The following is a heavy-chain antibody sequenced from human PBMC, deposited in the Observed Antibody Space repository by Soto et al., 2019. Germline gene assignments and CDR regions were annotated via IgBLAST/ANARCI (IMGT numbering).Heavy chain of an antibody. D-gene: IGHD3-22*01. CDR3: ARGYESRGYCLVGYYDY. J-gene: IGHJ4*02. CDR2: IKPNSGDT. CDR1: GYTFTGYY. V-gene: IGHV1-2*02. Sequence: GASVKVSFKASGYTFTGYYMHWVRQAPGQGLEWMGWIKPNSGDTNYAQKFQGRVTMTRDTSISTAYMELSSLRSDDTAVYYCARGYESRGYCLVGYYDYWGRGTLVTVSS.